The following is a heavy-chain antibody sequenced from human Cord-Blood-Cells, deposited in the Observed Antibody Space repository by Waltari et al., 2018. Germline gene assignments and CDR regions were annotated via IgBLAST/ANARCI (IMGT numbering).Heavy chain of an antibody. D-gene: IGHD2-8*02. J-gene: IGHJ2*01. CDR2: INPNSGGT. Sequence: QVQLVQSGAEVKKPGASVSVSCKASGYTFTAYYMHWVRQAPGRGLEWMGRINPNSGGTNYAQKFQGRVTMTRDTSISTAYMELSRLRSDDTAVYYCARVARYCTGGVCYWYFDLWGRGTLVTVSS. CDR3: ARVARYCTGGVCYWYFDL. V-gene: IGHV1-2*06. CDR1: GYTFTAYY.